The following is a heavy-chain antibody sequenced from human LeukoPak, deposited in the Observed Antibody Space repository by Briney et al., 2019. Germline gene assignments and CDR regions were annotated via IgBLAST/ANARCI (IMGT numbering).Heavy chain of an antibody. CDR2: ISAYKGNTNT. D-gene: IGHD2-8*01. Sequence: ASVKVSCKASGYSFTTYGISWVRQAPGQGLEWRGWISAYKGNTNTNYAQKFQGRVTMTTDTTTSTAYMELRSLRSDDTAVYYCARDTCTNDVCYNTLFDYWGQGTLVTVSS. CDR1: GYSFTTYG. J-gene: IGHJ4*02. CDR3: ARDTCTNDVCYNTLFDY. V-gene: IGHV1-18*01.